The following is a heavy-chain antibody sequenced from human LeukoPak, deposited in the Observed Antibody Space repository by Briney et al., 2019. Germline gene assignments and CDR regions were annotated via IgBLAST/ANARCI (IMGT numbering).Heavy chain of an antibody. CDR2: ISGSGGST. CDR3: ARDLKVLRFLEWSVDY. J-gene: IGHJ4*02. D-gene: IGHD3-3*01. V-gene: IGHV3-23*01. Sequence: GGSLRLSCAASGFTFSSYAMSWVRQAPGKGLEWVSAISGSGGSTYYADSVKGRFTISRDNSKNTLYLQMNSLRAEDTAVYYCARDLKVLRFLEWSVDYWGQGTLVTVSS. CDR1: GFTFSSYA.